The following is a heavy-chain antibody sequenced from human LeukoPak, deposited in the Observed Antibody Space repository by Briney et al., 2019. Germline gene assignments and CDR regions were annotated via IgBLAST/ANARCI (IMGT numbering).Heavy chain of an antibody. Sequence: GGSLRLSCAVSGFTFRTYWMSWVRQVLGKGLEWVANINQDGSEKNYVDSVKGRFTISRDNIKNSLYLQMNSLRAEDTAVYYCATDLYYWGQGTLVTVSS. CDR1: GFTFRTYW. J-gene: IGHJ4*02. CDR2: INQDGSEK. D-gene: IGHD2-15*01. V-gene: IGHV3-7*04. CDR3: ATDLYY.